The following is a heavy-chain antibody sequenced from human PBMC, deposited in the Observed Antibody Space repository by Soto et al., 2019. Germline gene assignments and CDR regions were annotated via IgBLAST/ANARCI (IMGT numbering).Heavy chain of an antibody. CDR3: ARHSSGWYSWYFDL. CDR2: IYYSGST. V-gene: IGHV4-59*08. J-gene: IGHJ2*01. CDR1: GGSISSYY. D-gene: IGHD6-19*01. Sequence: QVQLQESGPGLVKPSETLSLTCTVSGGSISSYYWRWIRQPPGKGLEWIGYIYYSGSTNYNPSLKSRVTRSVDTSKNQFSLKLSSVTAADTAVYYCARHSSGWYSWYFDLWGRGTLVTVSS.